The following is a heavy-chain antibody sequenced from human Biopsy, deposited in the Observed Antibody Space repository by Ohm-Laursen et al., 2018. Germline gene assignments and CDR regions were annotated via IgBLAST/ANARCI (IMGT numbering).Heavy chain of an antibody. D-gene: IGHD3-9*01. CDR2: IYHGSGT. CDR3: ASRSLFFRYFAS. J-gene: IGHJ4*02. Sequence: PPGTLSLTCPVSDSSVSYDYFWTWIRQPPGKGLEWIGSIYHGSGTSYNPSVETRVAITLDKAKNEFSLRIDSGTAADTAVYYCASRSLFFRYFASWGQGTPVTVSS. V-gene: IGHV4-38-2*01. CDR1: DSSVSYDYF.